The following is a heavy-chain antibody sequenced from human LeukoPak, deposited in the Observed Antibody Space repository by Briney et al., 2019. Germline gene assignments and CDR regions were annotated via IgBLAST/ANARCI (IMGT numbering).Heavy chain of an antibody. V-gene: IGHV4-34*01. CDR3: ARGRVGYCSGGSCYKTCNWFDP. CDR1: GGSFSGYY. D-gene: IGHD2-15*01. Sequence: SETLSLTCAVYGGSFSGYYWSWLRQPPGKGLEWIGEINHSGSTNYNPSLKSRVTISVDTSKNQFSLKLSSVTAADTAVYYCARGRVGYCSGGSCYKTCNWFDPWGQGTLVTVSS. CDR2: INHSGST. J-gene: IGHJ5*02.